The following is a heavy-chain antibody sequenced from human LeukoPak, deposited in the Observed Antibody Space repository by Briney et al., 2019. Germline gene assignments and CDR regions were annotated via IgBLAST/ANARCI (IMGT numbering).Heavy chain of an antibody. Sequence: GGPLRLSCAASGFTFSSYAMSWVRQAPGKGLEWVSAISGSGGSTYYADSVKGRFTISRDNSKNTLYLQMNSLRAEDTAVYYCAKTPVKEDIVVVPAAKLGGYYFDYWGQGTLVTVSS. CDR2: ISGSGGST. CDR3: AKTPVKEDIVVVPAAKLGGYYFDY. V-gene: IGHV3-23*01. J-gene: IGHJ4*02. CDR1: GFTFSSYA. D-gene: IGHD2-2*01.